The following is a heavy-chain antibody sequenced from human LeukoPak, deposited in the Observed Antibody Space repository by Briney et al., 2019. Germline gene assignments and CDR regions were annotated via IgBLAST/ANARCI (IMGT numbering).Heavy chain of an antibody. J-gene: IGHJ6*02. D-gene: IGHD3-10*01. V-gene: IGHV3-30*03. CDR2: ISYDGSNK. CDR3: ARDRGGRGAYFYGMDV. Sequence: PGGSLRLSCAASGFTFSSYGMHWVRQAPGKGLEWVAVISYDGSNKYYADSVRGRFTISRDNSNNTLNLQMSSLRAEDTAVYYCARDRGGRGAYFYGMDVWGQGTTVTVSS. CDR1: GFTFSSYG.